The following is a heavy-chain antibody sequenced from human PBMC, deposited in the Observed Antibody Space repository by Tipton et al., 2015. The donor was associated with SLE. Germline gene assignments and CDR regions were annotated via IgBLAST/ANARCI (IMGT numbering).Heavy chain of an antibody. CDR2: IYTSGST. D-gene: IGHD7-27*01. CDR1: GGSISSGNYY. Sequence: TLSLTCTVSGGSISSGNYYWSWIRQPAGKGLEWIGRIYTSGSTNYNPSLKSRVTISVDTSKNQFSLKLSSVTAADTAVYYCARDSNWVDYWGQGTLVTVSS. CDR3: ARDSNWVDY. J-gene: IGHJ4*02. V-gene: IGHV4-61*02.